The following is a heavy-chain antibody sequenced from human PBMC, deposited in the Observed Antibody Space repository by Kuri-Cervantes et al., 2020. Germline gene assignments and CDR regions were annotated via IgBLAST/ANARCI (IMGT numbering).Heavy chain of an antibody. Sequence: GESLKISCAASGFTFSSYWMHWVRQAPGKGLVWVSRINSDGSSTSYADSVKGRFTISRDNVKNTLYLQMNSLRAEDTAVYYCARAHYYDSSGYLFQHWGQGTLVTVSS. V-gene: IGHV3-74*01. CDR2: INSDGSST. J-gene: IGHJ1*01. CDR3: ARAHYYDSSGYLFQH. D-gene: IGHD3-22*01. CDR1: GFTFSSYW.